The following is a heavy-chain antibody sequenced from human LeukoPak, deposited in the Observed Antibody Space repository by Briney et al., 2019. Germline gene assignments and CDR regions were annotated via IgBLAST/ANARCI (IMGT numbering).Heavy chain of an antibody. V-gene: IGHV3-30-3*01. J-gene: IGHJ4*02. D-gene: IGHD2-2*01. CDR1: GFTFSSYT. CDR2: MSYDGSNK. CDR3: ARDIVVVPAASSPGDY. Sequence: SGGSLRLSCAASGFTFSSYTMHWVRQAPGKGLEWVAVMSYDGSNKDYADSVKGRFTISRDNSKNTLYLQMNSLRAEDTAVYYCARDIVVVPAASSPGDYWGQGTLVTVSS.